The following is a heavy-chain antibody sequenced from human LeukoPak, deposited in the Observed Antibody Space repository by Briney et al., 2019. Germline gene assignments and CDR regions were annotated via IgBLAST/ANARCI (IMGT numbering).Heavy chain of an antibody. CDR2: MNPNSGNT. CDR1: GYTFTSYD. V-gene: IGHV1-8*01. Sequence: ASVKVSCKASGYTFTSYDINWVRQATGQGLEWMGWMNPNSGNTGYAQKFQGRFTMTRNTSISTAYMELSSLRSEDTAVYYCARGRRYCSSTSCSRRVYYYYYMDVWGKGTTVTVSS. CDR3: ARGRRYCSSTSCSRRVYYYYYMDV. J-gene: IGHJ6*03. D-gene: IGHD2-2*01.